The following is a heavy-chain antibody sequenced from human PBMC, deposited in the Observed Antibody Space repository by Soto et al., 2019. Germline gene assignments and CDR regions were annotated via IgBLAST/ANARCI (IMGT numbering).Heavy chain of an antibody. V-gene: IGHV3-15*01. D-gene: IGHD1-7*01. CDR2: IKNKRSDEAT. CDR1: GFTFSDAW. Sequence: GGVPRLSCAASGFTFSDAWMTWLRQTPGRGLEWVGRIKNKRSDEATDYAAAVKGRFIISRDDSKNTLYLQMHSLTTEDTAVYYCSTDGLNYGSFDYWGQGTLVTVSS. J-gene: IGHJ4*02. CDR3: STDGLNYGSFDY.